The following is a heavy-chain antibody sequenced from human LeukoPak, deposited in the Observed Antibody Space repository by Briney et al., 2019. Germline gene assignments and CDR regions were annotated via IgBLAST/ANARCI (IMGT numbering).Heavy chain of an antibody. CDR3: AKDRTPIRPNEYYYYYMDV. J-gene: IGHJ6*03. V-gene: IGHV3-48*03. D-gene: IGHD2-8*01. CDR2: ISDSGSTM. Sequence: HPGGSLRLSCAASGFTFNDYEMNWVRQAPGKGLEWVSYISDSGSTMFYADSVKGRFTISGDNAKNSLYLQMNNLRAEDTAVYYCAKDRTPIRPNEYYYYYMDVWGKGTTVTVSS. CDR1: GFTFNDYE.